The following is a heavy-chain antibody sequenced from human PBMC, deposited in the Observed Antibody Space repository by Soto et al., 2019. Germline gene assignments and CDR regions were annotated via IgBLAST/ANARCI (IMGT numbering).Heavy chain of an antibody. CDR2: IYYSGIT. J-gene: IGHJ6*02. CDR1: GGSISSYD. Sequence: PSETLSLTCTVSGGSISSYDWSWIRQPPGKGLEWIGYIYYSGITNYNPSLKSRVTISVDTSKNQFSLKLSSVTAADMAVYYCARYKSNYYYGMDVWGQGTTVTVPS. V-gene: IGHV4-59*01. D-gene: IGHD1-20*01. CDR3: ARYKSNYYYGMDV.